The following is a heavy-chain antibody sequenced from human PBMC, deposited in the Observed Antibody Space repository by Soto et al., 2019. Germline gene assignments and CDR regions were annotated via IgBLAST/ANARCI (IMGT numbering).Heavy chain of an antibody. CDR3: ARGSVRFRRYFDY. CDR2: INHSGST. CDR1: GGSISSGDY. Sequence: PSETLSLTCTVSGGSISSGDYWSWIRQPPGEGLEWIGEINHSGSTNYNPSLKSRVTISVDTSKNQFSLKLSSVTAADTAVYYCARGSVRFRRYFDYWGQGTLVTVSS. D-gene: IGHD4-17*01. V-gene: IGHV4-4*02. J-gene: IGHJ4*02.